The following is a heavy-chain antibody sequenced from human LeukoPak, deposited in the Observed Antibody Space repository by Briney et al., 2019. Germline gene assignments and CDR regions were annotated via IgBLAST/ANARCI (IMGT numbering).Heavy chain of an antibody. J-gene: IGHJ4*02. D-gene: IGHD3-22*01. CDR1: GYSISSGYY. V-gene: IGHV4-38-2*02. Sequence: SETLSLTCTVSGYSISSGYYWGWIRQPPGEGLEWIGSIYHSGSTYYNPSLKSRVTTSVVTSKNQFSLKLSSVTAADTAVYYCARERYYYDSSGYYYVDYWGQGTLVTVSS. CDR3: ARERYYYDSSGYYYVDY. CDR2: IYHSGST.